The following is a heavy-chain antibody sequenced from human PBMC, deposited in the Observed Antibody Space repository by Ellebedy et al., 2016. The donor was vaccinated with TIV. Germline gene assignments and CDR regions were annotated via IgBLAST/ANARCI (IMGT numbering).Heavy chain of an antibody. V-gene: IGHV3-33*01. CDR3: ARDPGIAEAGTVPPNIGFDL. Sequence: GESLKISCAASGFTFSIYGMQWVRQTPGKGLEWIAVIWYNGNKKFYAESVKGRFTISRDNSKNTLYLQMNSLGVEDTAVYHCARDPGIAEAGTVPPNIGFDLWGQGALVTVSS. J-gene: IGHJ4*02. D-gene: IGHD6-19*01. CDR1: GFTFSIYG. CDR2: IWYNGNKK.